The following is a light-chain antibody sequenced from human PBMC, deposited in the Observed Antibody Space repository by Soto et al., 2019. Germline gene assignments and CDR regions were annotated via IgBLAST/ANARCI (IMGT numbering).Light chain of an antibody. CDR3: QQDNSYPWT. J-gene: IGKJ1*01. CDR1: QSISSW. V-gene: IGKV1-5*01. Sequence: DIQMTLSPSTLSASVGDRVTITCRASQSISSWLAWYQQKPGKAPKLLIYDASSLESGVPSRFSGSGSGTEFTLTISSLQPDDFATYYCQQDNSYPWTFGQGTKVDIK. CDR2: DAS.